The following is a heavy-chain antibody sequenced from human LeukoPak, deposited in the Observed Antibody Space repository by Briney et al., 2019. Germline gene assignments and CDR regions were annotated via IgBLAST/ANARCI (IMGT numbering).Heavy chain of an antibody. CDR2: IKSKTDGGTT. J-gene: IGHJ4*02. D-gene: IGHD2-21*02. Sequence: AGGSLRLSCAASGFTFSNAWMSWVRQAPGKGLEWVGRIKSKTDGGTTDYAAPVKGRFTISRDDSKNTLYLQMNSLKTEDTAVYYCTTLLPRGDCFGLCLIDYWGQGTLVTVSS. CDR3: TTLLPRGDCFGLCLIDY. CDR1: GFTFSNAW. V-gene: IGHV3-15*01.